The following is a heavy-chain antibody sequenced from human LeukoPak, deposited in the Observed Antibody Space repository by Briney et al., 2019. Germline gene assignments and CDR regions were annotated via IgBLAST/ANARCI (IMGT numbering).Heavy chain of an antibody. V-gene: IGHV3-20*04. J-gene: IGHJ4*02. D-gene: IGHD6-13*01. Sequence: GGSLRLSCAASGFTFDDYGMSWVRQAPGKELEWVSGINWNGGSTGYADSVKGRFTISRDNAKNSLYLQMNNLRAEDTALYYCARIQYSSSWYGSPFDYWGQGTLVTVSS. CDR3: ARIQYSSSWYGSPFDY. CDR2: INWNGGST. CDR1: GFTFDDYG.